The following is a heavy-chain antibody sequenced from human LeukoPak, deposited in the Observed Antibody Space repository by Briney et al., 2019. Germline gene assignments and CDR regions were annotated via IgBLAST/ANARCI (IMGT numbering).Heavy chain of an antibody. J-gene: IGHJ4*02. CDR1: GFTFSDYY. CDR2: IGGSGGST. V-gene: IGHV3-23*01. D-gene: IGHD2-15*01. Sequence: GGSLRLSCAASGFTFSDYYMSWIRQAPGKGLEWVSGIGGSGGSTYYADSVKGRFTISRDNSKNTLYLQMNSLRAEDTAVYYCTKVTSYCSGIRCYLDYFDYWGQGTLVTVSS. CDR3: TKVTSYCSGIRCYLDYFDY.